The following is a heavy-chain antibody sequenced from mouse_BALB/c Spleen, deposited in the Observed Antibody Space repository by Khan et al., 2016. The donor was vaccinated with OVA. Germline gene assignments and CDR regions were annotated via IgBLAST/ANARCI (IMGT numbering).Heavy chain of an antibody. D-gene: IGHD1-1*01. V-gene: IGHV5-6*01. J-gene: IGHJ3*01. CDR1: GFTFSTFV. Sequence: EVELVESGGDLVKPGGSLNLSCAASGFTFSTFVMSWVRQSPDRRLEWVATINTGGFYTYYPDIVKGRFTISRDNAKSTLYLQMSSLKSEDTAIYYCTRLAYYYNSEGFAYWGQGTLVTVSA. CDR2: INTGGFYT. CDR3: TRLAYYYNSEGFAY.